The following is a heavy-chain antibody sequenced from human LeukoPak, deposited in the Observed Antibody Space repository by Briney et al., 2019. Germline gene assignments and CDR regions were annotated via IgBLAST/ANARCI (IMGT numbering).Heavy chain of an antibody. CDR3: ARDFYHIQPQTYYYYGMDV. CDR2: INPSGGST. J-gene: IGHJ6*02. Sequence: ASVKVSCKASGYTFTSYYMHWVRQAPGQGLEWMGIINPSGGSTSYAQKFQGRVTMTRDTSTSTVYMELSSLRSEDTAVYYCARDFYHIQPQTYYYYGMDVWGQGTTVTVSS. V-gene: IGHV1-46*01. D-gene: IGHD5-18*01. CDR1: GYTFTSYY.